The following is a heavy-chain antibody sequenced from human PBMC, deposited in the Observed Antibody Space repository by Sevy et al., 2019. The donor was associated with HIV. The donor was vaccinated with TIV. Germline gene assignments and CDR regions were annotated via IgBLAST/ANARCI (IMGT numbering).Heavy chain of an antibody. V-gene: IGHV3-21*01. CDR1: GFTFSSYS. CDR3: ARGQNGKYDY. CDR2: ISSSSTYI. Sequence: GGSLRLSCAASGFTFSSYSMTWVRLAPGKGLEWVSSISSSSTYIFYADSVKGRFTISRDNAKNSLYLQMNTLRAEDSALYYCARGQNGKYDYWGQGTLVTVSS. J-gene: IGHJ4*02. D-gene: IGHD1-1*01.